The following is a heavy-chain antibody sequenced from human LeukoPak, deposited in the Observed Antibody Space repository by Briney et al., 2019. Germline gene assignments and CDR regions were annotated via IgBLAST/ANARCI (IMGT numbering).Heavy chain of an antibody. CDR3: ARDLHDYSNYGLSY. D-gene: IGHD4-11*01. CDR2: INSDGSST. V-gene: IGHV3-74*01. J-gene: IGHJ4*02. CDR1: GFTFSSYW. Sequence: AGSLRLSCAASGFTFSSYWMQWVRQAAGKGLVWVSRINSDGSSTSYADSVKGRFTISRDNAKNTLYLQMNSLRAEDTAVYYCARDLHDYSNYGLSYWGQGTLVTVSS.